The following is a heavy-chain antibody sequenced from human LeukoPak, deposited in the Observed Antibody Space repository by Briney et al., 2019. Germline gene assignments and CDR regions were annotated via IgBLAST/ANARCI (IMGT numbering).Heavy chain of an antibody. Sequence: GGSLRLSCAASGFTFSSYSMNWVRQAPGKGLEWVSSISSSSSYIYYADSVKGRFTISRDNAKNSLYLQMNSLRAEDTAVCYCARDAIPAASLDAFDIWGQGTMVTVSS. CDR2: ISSSSSYI. D-gene: IGHD2-2*01. CDR3: ARDAIPAASLDAFDI. V-gene: IGHV3-21*01. J-gene: IGHJ3*02. CDR1: GFTFSSYS.